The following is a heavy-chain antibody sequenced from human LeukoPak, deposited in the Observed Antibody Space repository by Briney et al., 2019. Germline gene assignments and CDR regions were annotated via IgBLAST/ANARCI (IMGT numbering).Heavy chain of an antibody. CDR2: ISGSGART. Sequence: GGSLRLSCAASGFTFTNYGVSWVRQAPGKGLEWVSGISGSGARTYYADSVKGRFIVSRDTSTNTVYLQMRSLGAEDTAVYYCARHVLSYASGSYLTHWGQGTPVTVSS. CDR1: GFTFTNYG. J-gene: IGHJ4*02. V-gene: IGHV3-23*01. CDR3: ARHVLSYASGSYLTH. D-gene: IGHD3-10*01.